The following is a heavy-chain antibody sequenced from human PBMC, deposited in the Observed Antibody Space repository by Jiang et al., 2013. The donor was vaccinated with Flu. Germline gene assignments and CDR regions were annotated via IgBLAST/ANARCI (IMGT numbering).Heavy chain of an antibody. Sequence: SGAEVKKPGASVKVSCKASGYTFTSYAMHWVRQAPGQRLEWMGWINAGNGNTKYSQKFQGRVTITRDTSASTAYMELSSLRSEDTAVYYCARGRYCSGGSCYSYYYYGMDVWGKGTTVSVSS. CDR1: GYTFTSYA. J-gene: IGHJ6*04. CDR2: INAGNGNT. D-gene: IGHD2-15*01. V-gene: IGHV1-3*01. CDR3: ARGRYCSGGSCYSYYYYGMDV.